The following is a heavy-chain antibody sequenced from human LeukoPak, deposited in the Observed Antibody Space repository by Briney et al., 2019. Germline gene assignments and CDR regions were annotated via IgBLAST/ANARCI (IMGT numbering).Heavy chain of an antibody. CDR2: IYYSGST. J-gene: IGHJ3*02. V-gene: IGHV4-59*01. CDR1: GVSISSYY. D-gene: IGHD2-2*01. Sequence: SETLSLTCTVSGVSISSYYWSWIRQPPGKGLEWIGYIYYSGSTNYNPSLKSRVTISVDTSKNQFSLKLSSMTAADTAVYYCARYCSSTSCHNGAFDIWGQGTMVTVSS. CDR3: ARYCSSTSCHNGAFDI.